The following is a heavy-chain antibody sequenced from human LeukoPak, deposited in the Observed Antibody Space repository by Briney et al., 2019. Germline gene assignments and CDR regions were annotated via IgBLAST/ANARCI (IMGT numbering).Heavy chain of an antibody. CDR1: GYTFTSYG. J-gene: IGHJ4*02. Sequence: ASVKVSCKASGYTFTSYGISWVRQAPGQGLEWMGWISAYNGNTNYAQKPQGRVTLTTDTSTSTAYMDLRSLRSDDTAVYYCASYCSDTSCYGEGYWGQGTLVTVSS. CDR3: ASYCSDTSCYGEGY. V-gene: IGHV1-18*01. CDR2: ISAYNGNT. D-gene: IGHD2-2*01.